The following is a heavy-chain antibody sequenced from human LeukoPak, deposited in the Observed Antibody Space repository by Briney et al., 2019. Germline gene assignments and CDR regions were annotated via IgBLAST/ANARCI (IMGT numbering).Heavy chain of an antibody. J-gene: IGHJ4*02. D-gene: IGHD6-6*01. V-gene: IGHV1-2*02. CDR3: ARGLWYSSSSVSFVSDY. CDR2: INPNSGGT. Sequence: SVKVSCKASGYTFTGYYMHWVRQAPGQGLEWMGWINPNSGGTNYAQKFQGRVTMTRDTSISTAYMERSRLRSDDTAVYYCARGLWYSSSSVSFVSDYWGQGTLVTVSS. CDR1: GYTFTGYY.